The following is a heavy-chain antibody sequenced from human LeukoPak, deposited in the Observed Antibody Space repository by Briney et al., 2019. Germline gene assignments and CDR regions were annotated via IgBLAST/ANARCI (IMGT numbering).Heavy chain of an antibody. CDR2: MNPNSGNT. CDR3: ARGARTYYDFWSGYSIPDY. D-gene: IGHD3-3*01. Sequence: ASVKVSRKASGYTFTSYDINWVRQATGQGLEWMGWMNPNSGNTGYAQKFQGRVTITRNTSISTAYMELSSLRSEDTAVYYCARGARTYYDFWSGYSIPDYGGQGALVTVSS. J-gene: IGHJ4*02. CDR1: GYTFTSYD. V-gene: IGHV1-8*03.